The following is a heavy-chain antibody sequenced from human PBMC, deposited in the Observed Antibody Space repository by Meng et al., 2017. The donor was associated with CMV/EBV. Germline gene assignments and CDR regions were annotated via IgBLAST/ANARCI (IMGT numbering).Heavy chain of an antibody. J-gene: IGHJ4*02. CDR2: IIPILGMA. CDR1: GGTFISYA. Sequence: SVKVSSKASGGTFISYAISWVRQAPGQGREWRGGIIPILGMANYAQKFQGRVTIPADKSTSTAYMEMSRLRSEDTAVYYCARGPAIFGVVTAFDYWGQGTLVTVSS. D-gene: IGHD3-3*01. CDR3: ARGPAIFGVVTAFDY. V-gene: IGHV1-69*10.